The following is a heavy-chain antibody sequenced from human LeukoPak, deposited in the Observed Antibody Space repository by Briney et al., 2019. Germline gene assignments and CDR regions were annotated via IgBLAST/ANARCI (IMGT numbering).Heavy chain of an antibody. CDR3: ARGGCTNGVCYRRKDHRRERWFDP. Sequence: SETLSLTCAVYGGSFSGYYWSWIRQPPGKGLEWIGEINHSGGTNYNPSLKSRVTISVDTSKNQFSLKLSSVTAADTAVNYCARGGCTNGVCYRRKDHRRERWFDPWGQGTLVTVSS. D-gene: IGHD2-8*01. V-gene: IGHV4-34*01. CDR2: INHSGGT. CDR1: GGSFSGYY. J-gene: IGHJ5*02.